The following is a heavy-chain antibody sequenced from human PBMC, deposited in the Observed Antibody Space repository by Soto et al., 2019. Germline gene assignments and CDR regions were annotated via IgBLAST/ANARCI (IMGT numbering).Heavy chain of an antibody. CDR2: INAGNGNT. D-gene: IGHD1-1*01. CDR3: ARDMGAAQRGWFDP. V-gene: IGHV1-3*01. CDR1: GYTFTSYA. Sequence: ASVKVSCKASGYTFTSYAMHWVRQAPGQRLEWMGWINAGNGNTKYSQKFQGRVTITRDTSASTAYMELSRLRSDDTAVYYCARDMGAAQRGWFDPWGQGTLVTVSS. J-gene: IGHJ5*02.